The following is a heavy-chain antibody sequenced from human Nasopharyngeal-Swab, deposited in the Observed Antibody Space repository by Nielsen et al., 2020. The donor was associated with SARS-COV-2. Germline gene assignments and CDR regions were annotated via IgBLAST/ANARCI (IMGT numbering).Heavy chain of an antibody. D-gene: IGHD2-15*01. Sequence: GGSLRLSCAASGFTFSDSAIHWVRKASGEGLEWGARIRSKGNNYATAYSASVKGRFIIFRDDPTNTAYLQMNSLITEDTAMYYCTRCGGGCYSGRDYWGQGTLVTVSS. V-gene: IGHV3-73*01. CDR3: TRCGGGCYSGRDY. J-gene: IGHJ4*02. CDR1: GFTFSDSA. CDR2: IRSKGNNYAT.